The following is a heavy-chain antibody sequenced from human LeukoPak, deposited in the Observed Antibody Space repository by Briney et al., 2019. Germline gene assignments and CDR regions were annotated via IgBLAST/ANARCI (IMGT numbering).Heavy chain of an antibody. V-gene: IGHV4-59*01. CDR2: IYYSGST. J-gene: IGHJ4*02. CDR1: GGSISSYY. Sequence: SETLSLTCTVSGGSISSYYWSWIRQPPGKGLEWIGYIYYSGSTNYNSSLKSRVIISVDTSKNQFSLKLSSVTAADTAVYYCASHYYGSGNFDYWGQGTPVTVSS. D-gene: IGHD3-10*01. CDR3: ASHYYGSGNFDY.